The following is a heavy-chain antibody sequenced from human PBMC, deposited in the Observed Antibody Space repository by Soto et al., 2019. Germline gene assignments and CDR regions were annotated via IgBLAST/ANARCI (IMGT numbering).Heavy chain of an antibody. J-gene: IGHJ3*02. Sequence: QVQLQESGPGLVKPSETLSLTCTVSGGSISSYYWSWIRQPPGKGLEWIGYIYYSGSTNYNPSLKSRVTISVDTSKNQFSLKLSSVTAADTAVYYCARFGGGYAGRGAFDIWGQGTMVTGSS. CDR1: GGSISSYY. CDR3: ARFGGGYAGRGAFDI. CDR2: IYYSGST. V-gene: IGHV4-59*01. D-gene: IGHD5-12*01.